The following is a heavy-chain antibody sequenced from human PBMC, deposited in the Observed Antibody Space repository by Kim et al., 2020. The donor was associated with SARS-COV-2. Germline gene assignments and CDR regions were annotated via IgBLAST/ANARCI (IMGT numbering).Heavy chain of an antibody. V-gene: IGHV4-39*01. CDR3: ARHLRRLSTYYYDSSGDSDAFGI. Sequence: SETLSLTCTVSGGSISSSSYYWGWIRQPPGQGLEWIGSIYYSGSTYYNPSLKRRVTISVDTSKNQFSLMLSSVTAEDTAVYYCARHLRRLSTYYYDSSGDSDAFGIWGQGTMVTVSS. CDR2: IYYSGST. D-gene: IGHD3-22*01. CDR1: GGSISSSSYY. J-gene: IGHJ3*02.